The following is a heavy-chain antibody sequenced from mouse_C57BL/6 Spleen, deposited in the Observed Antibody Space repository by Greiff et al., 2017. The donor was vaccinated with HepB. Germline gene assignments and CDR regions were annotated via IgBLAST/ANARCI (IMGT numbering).Heavy chain of an antibody. Sequence: QVQLQQPGAELVMPGASVKLSCKASGYTFTSYWMHWVKQRPGQGLEWIGEIDPSDSYTNYNQKFKGKSTLTVDKSSSTAYMQLSSLTSEDSAVYYCARRGYGYDDVGSYYYAMDYWGQGTSVTVSS. CDR2: IDPSDSYT. D-gene: IGHD2-2*01. J-gene: IGHJ4*01. V-gene: IGHV1-69*01. CDR3: ARRGYGYDDVGSYYYAMDY. CDR1: GYTFTSYW.